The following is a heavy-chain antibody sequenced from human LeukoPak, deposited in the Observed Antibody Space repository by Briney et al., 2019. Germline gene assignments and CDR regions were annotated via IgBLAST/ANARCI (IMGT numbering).Heavy chain of an antibody. D-gene: IGHD6-6*01. CDR2: ISSSGTSI. J-gene: IGHJ5*02. V-gene: IGHV3-21*01. Sequence: PGGSLRLSCAASGFTFNSYNMNWVRQAPGKWLEWVSTISSSGTSIYYADSVKGRFTISRDNAMNSLYLQMNSLRVEDTAVYYCARGREGVAARWWVEQPRWYFFDPWGQGTLVTVSS. CDR3: ARGREGVAARWWVEQPRWYFFDP. CDR1: GFTFNSYN.